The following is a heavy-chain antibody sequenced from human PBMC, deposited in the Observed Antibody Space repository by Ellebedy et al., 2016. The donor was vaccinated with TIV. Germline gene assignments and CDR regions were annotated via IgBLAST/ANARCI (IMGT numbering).Heavy chain of an antibody. D-gene: IGHD3-10*01. CDR2: ISSSSSTI. V-gene: IGHV3-48*04. J-gene: IGHJ4*03. CDR3: ARDQGWAYPGSTRFDY. CDR1: GFTFSSYS. Sequence: GESLKISCAASGFTFSSYSMNWVRQAPGKGLEWASYISSSSSTIYYADSVKGRFTISRDNAKNSLYLQMSSLRAEDTAVYYCARDQGWAYPGSTRFDYWGQGTLVTVSS.